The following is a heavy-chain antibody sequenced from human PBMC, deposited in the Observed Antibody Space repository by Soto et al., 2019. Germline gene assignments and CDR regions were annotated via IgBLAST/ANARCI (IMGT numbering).Heavy chain of an antibody. CDR1: GFTFSSYG. D-gene: IGHD1-1*01. CDR2: ISYDGSNK. J-gene: IGHJ6*02. Sequence: GGSLRLSCAASGFTFSSYGMHWVRQAPGKGLEWVAVISYDGSNKYYADSVKGRFTISRDNSKNTLYLQMNSLRAEDTAVYYCAKDEGRGTTGTYPPNYGMDVWGQGTTVTVSS. V-gene: IGHV3-30*18. CDR3: AKDEGRGTTGTYPPNYGMDV.